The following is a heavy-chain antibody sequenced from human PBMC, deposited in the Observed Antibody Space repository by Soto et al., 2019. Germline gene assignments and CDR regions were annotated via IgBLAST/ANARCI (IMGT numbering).Heavy chain of an antibody. CDR3: ARGQEGVVATH. J-gene: IGHJ4*02. D-gene: IGHD5-12*01. Sequence: QVQLQQWGAGLLKPSETLSLNCAVNGGSLSHYYWSSIRQPPGKGLEWIGEIKGDGSTNYSPSIKSRATISSDTSNNQFSLRLYAVTAADTGVYYCARGQEGVVATHWDQGTLVTVSS. V-gene: IGHV4-34*01. CDR1: GGSLSHYY. CDR2: IKGDGST.